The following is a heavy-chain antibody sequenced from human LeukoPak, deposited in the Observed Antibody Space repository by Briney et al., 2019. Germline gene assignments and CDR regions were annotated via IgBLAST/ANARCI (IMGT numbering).Heavy chain of an antibody. V-gene: IGHV1-69*05. CDR3: ARGGYGDYGPGYYYYYYMDV. Sequence: SVKVSCKASGGTFSSYAISWVRQAPGQGLEWMGGIIPIFGTANYAQKFQGGVTITTDESTSTAYMELSSLRSEDTAVYYCARGGYGDYGPGYYYYYYMDVWGKGTTVTVSS. D-gene: IGHD4-17*01. CDR1: GGTFSSYA. J-gene: IGHJ6*03. CDR2: IIPIFGTA.